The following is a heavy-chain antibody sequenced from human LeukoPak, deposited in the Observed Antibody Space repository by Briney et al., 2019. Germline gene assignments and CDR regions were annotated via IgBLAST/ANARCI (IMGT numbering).Heavy chain of an antibody. CDR1: GFTFSNAW. V-gene: IGHV3-23*01. Sequence: GGSLRLSCAASGFTFSNAWMNWVRQAPGKGLEWVSAISNSEVSSITESGDGTYHADSVKGRFTISRDSSKNTLYLQMNSLRAEDTAVYYCAKDSGGYGSGSSPLDYWGQGTLVTVSS. CDR2: ISNSEVSSITESGDGT. J-gene: IGHJ4*02. D-gene: IGHD3-10*01. CDR3: AKDSGGYGSGSSPLDY.